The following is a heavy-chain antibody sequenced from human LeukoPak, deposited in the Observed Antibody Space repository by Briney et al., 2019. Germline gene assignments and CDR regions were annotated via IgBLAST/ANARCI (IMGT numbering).Heavy chain of an antibody. Sequence: PSETLSLTCTVSGGSISSSSYYWGWIRQPPGKGLEWIGSIYYSGSTYYNPSLKSRVTISIDTSRNQFSLKLNSVTAADTAVYYCARDVPAGGLNWFDPWGQGTLVTVSS. CDR3: ARDVPAGGLNWFDP. CDR1: GGSISSSSYY. V-gene: IGHV4-39*07. J-gene: IGHJ5*02. CDR2: IYYSGST. D-gene: IGHD6-13*01.